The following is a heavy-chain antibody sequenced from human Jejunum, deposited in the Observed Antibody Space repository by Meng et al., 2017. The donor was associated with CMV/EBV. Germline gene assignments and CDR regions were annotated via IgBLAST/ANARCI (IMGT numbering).Heavy chain of an antibody. CDR1: SND. V-gene: IGHV1-69*05. CDR3: ARDRSCNSPIYYKVGLGWFDP. J-gene: IGHJ5*02. D-gene: IGHD2-2*02. CDR2: IITTFGTT. Sequence: SNDISWVRKTPGRGLEWMGGIITTFGTTHYEKSYQGRVTITTDESTSTAYMELSSMRSEDTAVYYCARDRSCNSPIYYKVGLGWFDPWGQGTLVTVSS.